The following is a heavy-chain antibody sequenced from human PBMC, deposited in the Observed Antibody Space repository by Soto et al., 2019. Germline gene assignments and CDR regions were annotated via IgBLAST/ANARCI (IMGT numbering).Heavy chain of an antibody. Sequence: QVQLVQSGAEVKKPGASVKVSCKASGYTFTDHYLLWVRQAPGQGLEWMGWMHPNNGAKNFAQKFQGRVTMTRDTSVGTAWLEIPRLKSDETAVYLCAGASRLSGGQRASEVWGQGSLVTVSS. CDR3: AGASRLSGGQRASEV. J-gene: IGHJ4*02. V-gene: IGHV1-2*02. CDR2: MHPNNGAK. D-gene: IGHD3-16*01. CDR1: GYTFTDHY.